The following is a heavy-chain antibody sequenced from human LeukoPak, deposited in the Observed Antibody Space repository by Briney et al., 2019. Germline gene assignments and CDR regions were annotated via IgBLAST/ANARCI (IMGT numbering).Heavy chain of an antibody. CDR3: YCSSGD. Sequence: SETLSLTCNVFGDSMNNYYWSWIRQPPGKGLEWIGNINDSGSTNSNPSLKSRATISLDTSKNQFSLKLISVTAADTAVYYCYCSSGDWGQGALVTVSS. D-gene: IGHD2-2*01. V-gene: IGHV4-59*01. CDR1: GDSMNNYY. CDR2: INDSGST. J-gene: IGHJ4*02.